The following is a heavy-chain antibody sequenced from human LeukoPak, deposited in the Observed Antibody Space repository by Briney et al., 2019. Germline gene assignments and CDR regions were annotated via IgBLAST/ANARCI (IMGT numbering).Heavy chain of an antibody. CDR3: ARDRQAAAPNVRFDP. CDR2: ISGSGGST. V-gene: IGHV3-23*01. D-gene: IGHD6-13*01. Sequence: GASLRLSCVASGFTFSSHAMSWVRQAPGKGLEWVSVISGSGGSTYYADSVKGRFTISRDNSKSTLYLQMNSLRAEDTAVYYCARDRQAAAPNVRFDPWGQGTLVTVSS. J-gene: IGHJ5*02. CDR1: GFTFSSHA.